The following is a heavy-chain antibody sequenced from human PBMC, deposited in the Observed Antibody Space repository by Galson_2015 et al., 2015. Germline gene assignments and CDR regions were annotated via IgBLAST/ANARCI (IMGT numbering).Heavy chain of an antibody. J-gene: IGHJ4*02. Sequence: PLSLTCPVSGGSISSGGYSWSWLRQHPGKGMEWIGYIYYSGSTYYNPSLKSRVTISVDTSKNQFSLKLSSVTAADTAVYYCARGDYSNYVYWGQGTLVTVSS. CDR3: ARGDYSNYVY. V-gene: IGHV4-31*03. CDR1: GGSISSGGYS. CDR2: IYYSGST. D-gene: IGHD4-11*01.